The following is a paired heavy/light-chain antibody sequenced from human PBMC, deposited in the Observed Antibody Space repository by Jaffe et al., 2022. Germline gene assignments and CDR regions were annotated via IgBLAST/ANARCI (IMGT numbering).Heavy chain of an antibody. CDR3: VRHSSVWPATFDS. CDR2: IHYSGRS. V-gene: IGHV4-59*01. CDR1: GGSINGYY. J-gene: IGHJ4*02. Sequence: QVQLQESGPGLVRSSETLSLICAVSGGSINGYYWSWIRQPPGKGLEWIGQIHYSGRSTYNPFLQSRVIISVDTSKNQFSLSLTSVTAADTAFYYCVRHSSVWPATFDSWGQGTLVPVSS. D-gene: IGHD6-19*01.
Light chain of an antibody. CDR1: NSDIGPYNY. V-gene: IGLV2-14*01. Sequence: QSALTQPASVSGSPGQSITISCTGTNSDIGPYNYVSWFQHHPGKAPKLMLYEVTHRPSGVSNRFSGSKSANTASLTISGLQAEDEADYYCASYTTIDTYVFGTGTRVTVL. CDR3: ASYTTIDTYV. J-gene: IGLJ1*01. CDR2: EVT.